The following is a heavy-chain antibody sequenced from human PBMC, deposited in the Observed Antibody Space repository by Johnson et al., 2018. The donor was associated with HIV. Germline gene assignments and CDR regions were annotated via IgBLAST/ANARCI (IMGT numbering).Heavy chain of an antibody. Sequence: VKLVESGGGLVQPGGSLRLSCAASGFTFSSYAMHWVRQAPGKGLEYVSAISSNGGSTYYANSVKGRFTISRDDSKNTLYLQMNSLKTEDTAVYYCTTDPGWASRSWSLDAFDIWGQGTMVTVSS. CDR3: TTDPGWASRSWSLDAFDI. J-gene: IGHJ3*02. V-gene: IGHV3-64*01. D-gene: IGHD6-13*01. CDR2: ISSNGGST. CDR1: GFTFSSYA.